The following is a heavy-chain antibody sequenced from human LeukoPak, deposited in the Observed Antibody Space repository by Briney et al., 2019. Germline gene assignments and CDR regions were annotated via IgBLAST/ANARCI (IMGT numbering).Heavy chain of an antibody. V-gene: IGHV3-30-3*01. D-gene: IGHD6-6*01. J-gene: IGHJ4*02. Sequence: GGSLRLSCAASGFTFSSYAMHWVRQAPGKGLEWVAVISYDGSNKYYADSVKGRFTISRDNSKNTLYLQMNSLRAEDTAVYYCARDWGSIASLDPGGQGSLVTV. CDR2: ISYDGSNK. CDR1: GFTFSSYA. CDR3: ARDWGSIASLDP.